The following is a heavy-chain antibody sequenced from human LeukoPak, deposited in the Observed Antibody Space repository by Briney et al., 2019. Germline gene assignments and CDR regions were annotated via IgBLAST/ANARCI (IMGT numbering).Heavy chain of an antibody. V-gene: IGHV1-18*01. CDR1: GGTFSSYA. CDR2: ISAYNGNT. J-gene: IGHJ5*02. D-gene: IGHD6-19*01. CDR3: ARAQWLVRENWFDP. Sequence: ASVKVSCKASGGTFSSYAISWVRQAPGQGLEWMGWISAYNGNTNYAQKLQGRVTMTTDTSTSTAYMELRSLRSDDTAVYYCARAQWLVRENWFDPWGQGTLVTVSS.